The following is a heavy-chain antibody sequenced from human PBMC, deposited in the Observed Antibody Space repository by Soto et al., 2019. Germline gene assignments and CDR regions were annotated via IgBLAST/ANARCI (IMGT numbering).Heavy chain of an antibody. CDR2: ISSSGSTI. CDR3: AREGRNDFWSGYYWEDYYYYMDV. Sequence: GGSLRLSCAASGFTFSDYYMSWIRQAPGKGLEWVSYISSSGSTIYYADSVKGRFTISRDNAKNSLYLQMNSLRAEDTAVYYCAREGRNDFWSGYYWEDYYYYMDVWGKGTTVTVSS. V-gene: IGHV3-11*01. CDR1: GFTFSDYY. D-gene: IGHD3-3*01. J-gene: IGHJ6*03.